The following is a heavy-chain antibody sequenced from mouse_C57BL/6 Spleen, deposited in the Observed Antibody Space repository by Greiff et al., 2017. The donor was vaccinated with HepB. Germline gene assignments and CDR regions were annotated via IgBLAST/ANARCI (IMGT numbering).Heavy chain of an antibody. CDR3: TRVVATGFDY. J-gene: IGHJ2*01. CDR2: IDPETGGT. Sequence: QVHVKQSGAELVRPGASVTLSCKASGYTFTDYEMHWVKQTPVHGLEWIGAIDPETGGTAYNQKFKGKAILTADKSSSTAYMELRSLTSEDSAVYYCTRVVATGFDYWGQGTTLTVSS. V-gene: IGHV1-15*01. CDR1: GYTFTDYE. D-gene: IGHD1-1*01.